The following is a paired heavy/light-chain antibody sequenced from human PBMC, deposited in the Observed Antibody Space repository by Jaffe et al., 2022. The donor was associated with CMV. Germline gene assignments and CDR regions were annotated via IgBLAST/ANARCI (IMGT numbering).Heavy chain of an antibody. CDR2: IYTSGGTK. D-gene: IGHD2-15*01. CDR3: ARDGRDHHFYYMDV. CDR1: GFPFNNYE. J-gene: IGHJ6*03. V-gene: IGHV3-48*03. Sequence: EVQLVESGGGLVQPGGSLRLSCVGSGFPFNNYEINWVRQAPGQGLEWLSLIYTSGGTKFYADSVKGRFTISRDNAKNAVYLHMNSLRVEDTAVYYCARDGRDHHFYYMDVWGKGTTVTVSS.
Light chain of an antibody. CDR2: DVT. CDR1: NSDVGGYNY. Sequence: HSALAQPASVSGSPGQATTISCSGTNSDVGGYNYVSWYQQHPGKAPKLIIYDVTNRPSGVSSRFSGSKSANTAFLTISGLQAEDEADYYCSSYAATAALWVFGGGTKLTVL. J-gene: IGLJ3*02. V-gene: IGLV2-14*03. CDR3: SSYAATAALWV.